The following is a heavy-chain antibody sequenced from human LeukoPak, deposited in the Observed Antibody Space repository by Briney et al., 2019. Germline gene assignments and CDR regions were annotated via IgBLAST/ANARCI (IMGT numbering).Heavy chain of an antibody. CDR3: ASTGASDVFDI. V-gene: IGHV4-34*01. J-gene: IGHJ3*02. Sequence: SETLSLTCAVYGGSFSGYYWSRIRQPPGKGLEWIGEINHSGSTNYNPSLKSRGTISVDTSKKQSSLKLSSVSAADRAVYYCASTGASDVFDIWGQGTMVTVSS. CDR1: GGSFSGYY. CDR2: INHSGST.